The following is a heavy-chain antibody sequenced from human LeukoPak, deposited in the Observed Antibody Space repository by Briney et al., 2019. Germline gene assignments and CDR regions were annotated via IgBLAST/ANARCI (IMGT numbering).Heavy chain of an antibody. CDR2: INPNSGGT. D-gene: IGHD3-22*01. Sequence: ASVKVSCKASGYTFTGYYMHWVRQAPGQGLEWMGWINPNSGGTNYAQKFQGRVTMTRDTSISTAYMELSRLRSDDTAVYYCARDSSGFYYGYNWFDPWGQGTLVTVSS. J-gene: IGHJ5*02. V-gene: IGHV1-2*02. CDR1: GYTFTGYY. CDR3: ARDSSGFYYGYNWFDP.